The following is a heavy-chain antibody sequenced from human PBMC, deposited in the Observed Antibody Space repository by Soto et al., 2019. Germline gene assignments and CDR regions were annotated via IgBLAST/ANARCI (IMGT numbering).Heavy chain of an antibody. D-gene: IGHD2-2*02. J-gene: IGHJ6*02. Sequence: QLQLVESGGGVVQPGRSLRLSCAASGFTFSSYGMHWVRQAPGKGLEWVAVIWYDGSNKYCADSVKGRFIISRDNSKNTLYLQMNSLRAEDTAVYYCARELGYCSSTSCYKGYYGMDVWGPGTTVTVS. V-gene: IGHV3-33*01. CDR2: IWYDGSNK. CDR1: GFTFSSYG. CDR3: ARELGYCSSTSCYKGYYGMDV.